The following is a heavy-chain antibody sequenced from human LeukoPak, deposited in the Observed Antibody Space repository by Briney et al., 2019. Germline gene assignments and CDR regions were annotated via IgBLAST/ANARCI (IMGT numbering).Heavy chain of an antibody. D-gene: IGHD6-19*01. Sequence: SVKVSCKASGGTFSSYAISWVRQAPGQGLEWMGGIIPIFGTANYAQKFQGRVTITADESTSTAYMELSSLRSEDTAVYYCARMYSSGWYGDYWGQGTLVTVSS. V-gene: IGHV1-69*13. CDR2: IIPIFGTA. J-gene: IGHJ4*02. CDR1: GGTFSSYA. CDR3: ARMYSSGWYGDY.